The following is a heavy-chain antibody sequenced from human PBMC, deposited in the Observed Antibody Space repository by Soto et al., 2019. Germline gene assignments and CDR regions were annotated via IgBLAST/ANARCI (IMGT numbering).Heavy chain of an antibody. J-gene: IGHJ6*03. D-gene: IGHD6-19*01. CDR1: GYTFTSYD. CDR2: MNPNSGNT. Sequence: SVKVSCKASGYTFTSYDINWVRQATGQGLEWMGWMNPNSGNTGYAQKFQGRVTMTRNTSISTAYMELSSLRSEDTAVYYCARLDDFIAVAGTYYYYYMDVWGKGTTVTVSS. CDR3: ARLDDFIAVAGTYYYYYMDV. V-gene: IGHV1-8*01.